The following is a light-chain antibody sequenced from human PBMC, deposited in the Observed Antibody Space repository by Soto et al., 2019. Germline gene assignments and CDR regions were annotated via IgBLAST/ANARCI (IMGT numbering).Light chain of an antibody. Sequence: IQMTQSPSTLSASVGDTVTITCLASQTISVSLAWYQQKPGKAPNLLIYDASTLQGGVPSRFSGSGSGTEFTLTATSLQPEDFATYLCQQYDKYSTFGHGTKVDIK. CDR2: DAS. CDR3: QQYDKYST. J-gene: IGKJ1*01. V-gene: IGKV1-5*01. CDR1: QTISVS.